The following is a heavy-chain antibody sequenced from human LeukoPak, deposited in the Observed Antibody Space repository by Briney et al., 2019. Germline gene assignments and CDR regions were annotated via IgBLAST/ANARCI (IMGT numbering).Heavy chain of an antibody. CDR1: GYTFTNYY. V-gene: IGHV1-46*01. D-gene: IGHD5-12*01. J-gene: IGHJ4*02. Sequence: ASVKVSCKASGYTFTNYYIHWVRQAPGQGLEWMGMINPSGGGTTYAQKFQGRLTIIRDMSTSTVYMELSSLGSDDTAVYYCARNIGTAVLDFWGQGTLVTVSS. CDR3: ARNIGTAVLDF. CDR2: INPSGGGT.